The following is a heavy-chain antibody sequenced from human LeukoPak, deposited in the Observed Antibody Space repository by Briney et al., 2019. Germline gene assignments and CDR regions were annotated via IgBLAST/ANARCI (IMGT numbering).Heavy chain of an antibody. D-gene: IGHD6-13*01. CDR2: IVGSGDST. J-gene: IGHJ4*02. V-gene: IGHV3-23*01. Sequence: GGSLRLSCAAPGFTFGYFAMSWVRQAPGKGLEWVSGIVGSGDSTFYADSVKGRFTISRDNSKNTLSLQMNSLRAEDTAMYYCVKGDPRGIAAAGTFDYWGQGTLVTVSS. CDR3: VKGDPRGIAAAGTFDY. CDR1: GFTFGYFA.